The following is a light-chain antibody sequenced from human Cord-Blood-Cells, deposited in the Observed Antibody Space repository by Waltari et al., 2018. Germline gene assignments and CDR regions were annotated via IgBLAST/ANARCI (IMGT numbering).Light chain of an antibody. CDR3: CSYAGSSTLV. CDR2: EGS. Sequence: QSALTQPASVSGSPGQSITISCTGTSSDVGSYNLVSWYQQHPGKAPKLMIYEGSKRPSGVAKRFSVSKSGNTASLTISGLQAEDDADYYCCSYAGSSTLVFGGGTTLTVL. CDR1: SSDVGSYNL. J-gene: IGLJ2*01. V-gene: IGLV2-23*01.